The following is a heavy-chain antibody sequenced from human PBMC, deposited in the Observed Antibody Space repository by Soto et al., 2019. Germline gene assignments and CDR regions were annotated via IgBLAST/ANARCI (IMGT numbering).Heavy chain of an antibody. J-gene: IGHJ5*01. Sequence: GGSLRLSCAASGFTFSSYAMSWVRQAPGKRLEWLSLISGSGASTDYADSVRGRFIVSRDKSKNTVYLQMNSLRAEDTALDYCTKSSVHCSGGSCFDCWGQGTLVTVSS. CDR3: TKSSVHCSGGSCFDC. CDR2: ISGSGAST. CDR1: GFTFSSYA. D-gene: IGHD2-15*01. V-gene: IGHV3-23*01.